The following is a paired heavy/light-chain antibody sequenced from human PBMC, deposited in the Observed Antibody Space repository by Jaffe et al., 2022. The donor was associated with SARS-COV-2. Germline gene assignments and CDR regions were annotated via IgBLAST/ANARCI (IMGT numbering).Heavy chain of an antibody. CDR2: ISSNGGST. D-gene: IGHD2-2*01. CDR1: GFSFSSYA. J-gene: IGHJ4*02. Sequence: EVQLVESGGGLVQPGGSLRLSCSASGFSFSSYAVHWVRQAPGKGLEYVSAISSNGGSTYYADSVKGRFTISRDNSRNTLYLQMSSLRAEDTAVYYCVKNPDCSSTGCYYFDYWGQGTLVTVSS. CDR3: VKNPDCSSTGCYYFDY. V-gene: IGHV3-64D*09.
Light chain of an antibody. CDR1: SSDVGGYNY. CDR3: SSYTSSSTRV. V-gene: IGLV2-14*01. CDR2: DVS. J-gene: IGLJ3*02. Sequence: QSALTQPASVSGSPGQSITISCTGTSSDVGGYNYVSWYQQHPGKAPKLIIYDVSNRPSGVSNRFSGSKSGNTASLTISGLQAEDEADYYCSSYTSSSTRVFGGGTKLTVL.